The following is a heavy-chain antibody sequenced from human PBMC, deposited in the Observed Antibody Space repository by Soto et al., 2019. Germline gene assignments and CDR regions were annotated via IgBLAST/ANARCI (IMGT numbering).Heavy chain of an antibody. D-gene: IGHD5-18*01. J-gene: IGHJ6*02. CDR3: ARAQFGYSYGLGFYGMDV. CDR1: GFTFSNYD. CDR2: ITTAGDT. V-gene: IGHV3-13*01. Sequence: GSLRLSCAASGFTFSNYDMHWVRQVTGIGLEWVSGITTAGDTYYPGSVKGRFTISREKAKNSLYLQMNSLSAGDTAVYYCARAQFGYSYGLGFYGMDVWGQGTTVTVSS.